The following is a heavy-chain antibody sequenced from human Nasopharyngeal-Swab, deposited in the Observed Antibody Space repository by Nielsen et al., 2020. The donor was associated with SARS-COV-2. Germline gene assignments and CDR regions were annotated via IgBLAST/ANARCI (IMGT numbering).Heavy chain of an antibody. J-gene: IGHJ3*02. CDR1: GFTFSSYA. CDR3: ATTSALTIAVGGEGAFDI. CDR2: ISGSGGST. Sequence: GESLKISCAASGFTFSSYAMSWVRQAPGKGLEWVSAISGSGGSTYYADSVKGRFTISRDNSKNTLYLQMNSLRAEDTAVYYCATTSALTIAVGGEGAFDIWGQGTMVTVSS. D-gene: IGHD6-19*01. V-gene: IGHV3-23*01.